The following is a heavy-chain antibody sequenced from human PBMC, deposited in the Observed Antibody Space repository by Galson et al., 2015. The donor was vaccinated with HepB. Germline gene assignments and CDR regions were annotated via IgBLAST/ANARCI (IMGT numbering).Heavy chain of an antibody. V-gene: IGHV3-30*03. CDR1: GFTLSSYA. D-gene: IGHD6-19*01. CDR2: ISYDGRNQ. CDR3: ARDSGYVSAWYAGRGGFDY. J-gene: IGHJ4*02. Sequence: SLRLSCAASGFTLSSYAIHWVRQAPGKGLEWVTVISYDGRNQNYADSVMGRFTISRDNSKDTVYLQMSSLRADDTAVYYCARDSGYVSAWYAGRGGFDYWGQGTLVTVSS.